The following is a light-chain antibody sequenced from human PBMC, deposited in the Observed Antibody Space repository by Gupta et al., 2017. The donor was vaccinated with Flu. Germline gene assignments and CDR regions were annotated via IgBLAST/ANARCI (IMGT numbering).Light chain of an antibody. Sequence: KVTISCSGSSSNIRNNYVSWYQQLTGTAPKLLIYENNKRPSGIPDLFSGSQSGTSATLGITGRQTGDEADCYCETWDSSLSLVFGGGTKLTVL. J-gene: IGLJ3*02. CDR1: SSNIRNNY. CDR2: ENN. V-gene: IGLV1-51*02. CDR3: ETWDSSLSLV.